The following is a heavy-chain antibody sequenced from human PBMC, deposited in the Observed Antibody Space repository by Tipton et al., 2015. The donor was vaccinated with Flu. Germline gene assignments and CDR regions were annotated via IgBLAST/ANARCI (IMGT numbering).Heavy chain of an antibody. J-gene: IGHJ4*02. CDR2: IYTSGST. CDR1: GGSISSYY. Sequence: LRLSCTVSGGSISSYYWSWIRQPAGKGLEWIGRIYTSGSTNYNPSLKSRVTMSVDTSKNQFSLKLSSVTAADTAVYYCARVVYLPGSGSYYGYFDYWGQGTLVTVSS. V-gene: IGHV4-4*07. CDR3: ARVVYLPGSGSYYGYFDY. D-gene: IGHD3-10*01.